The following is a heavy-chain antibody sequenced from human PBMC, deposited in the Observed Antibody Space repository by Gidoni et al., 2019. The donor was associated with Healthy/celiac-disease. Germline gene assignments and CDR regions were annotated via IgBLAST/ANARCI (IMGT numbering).Heavy chain of an antibody. Sequence: EVQLLESGGGLVQPGGSLRLSCAASGFTFSSDAMSWVRQAPGKGLEWVSAISGSGGSTYYADSVKGRFTISRDNSKNTLYLQMNSLRAEDTAVYDCAKDGGASYYDSSGYYPRDFDYWGQGTLVTVSS. CDR3: AKDGGASYYDSSGYYPRDFDY. CDR2: ISGSGGST. CDR1: GFTFSSDA. J-gene: IGHJ4*02. V-gene: IGHV3-23*01. D-gene: IGHD3-22*01.